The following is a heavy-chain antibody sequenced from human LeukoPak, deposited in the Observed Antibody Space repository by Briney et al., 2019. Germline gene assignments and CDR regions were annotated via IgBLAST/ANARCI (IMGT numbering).Heavy chain of an antibody. J-gene: IGHJ4*02. CDR3: ARRRGYSGYDFHY. Sequence: GGSLRLSCAASGFTFSSYWMHWVRQAPGKGLVWVSRINSDGSSTSYADSVKGRFTISRDNAKNTLYLQMNSLRAEGTAVYYCARRRGYSGYDFHYWGQGTLVTVSS. CDR1: GFTFSSYW. V-gene: IGHV3-74*01. D-gene: IGHD5-12*01. CDR2: INSDGSST.